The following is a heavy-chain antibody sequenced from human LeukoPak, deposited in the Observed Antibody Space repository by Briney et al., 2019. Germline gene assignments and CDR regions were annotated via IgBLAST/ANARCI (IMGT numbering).Heavy chain of an antibody. V-gene: IGHV1-18*01. J-gene: IGHJ4*02. D-gene: IGHD1-26*01. CDR1: GYTFSSYG. Sequence: GASVKVSCKASGYTFSSYGISWVRQAPGQGLEWMGWISAYNGNRNYAQKVQGRVTLTTDTSTSTAYMDLRSLRSDDTAVYYCARCTDSGSYSDYWGQGTLVTVSS. CDR3: ARCTDSGSYSDY. CDR2: ISAYNGNR.